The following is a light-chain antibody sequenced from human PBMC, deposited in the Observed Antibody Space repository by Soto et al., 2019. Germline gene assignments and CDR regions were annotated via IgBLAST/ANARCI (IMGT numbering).Light chain of an antibody. CDR2: GAS. J-gene: IGKJ1*01. V-gene: IGKV3-15*01. CDR3: QQYNNSPS. CDR1: QSVSSN. Sequence: EIVMTQSPATLSVSPGERATLSCRASQSVSSNLAWYQQKPGQAPRLLIYGASTRATGIPARFSGSGSGTEFILTISSLQSEDFAVYYCQQYNNSPSFGQGTKVDIK.